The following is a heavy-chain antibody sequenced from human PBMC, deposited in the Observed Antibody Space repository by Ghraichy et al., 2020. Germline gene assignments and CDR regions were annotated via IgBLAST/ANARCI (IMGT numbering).Heavy chain of an antibody. CDR3: AREGRTGLYSVNAFDI. Sequence: ASVKVSCKASGYTFTGYYMHWVRQAPGQGLEWMGWINPNSGGTNYAQKFQGRVTMTRDTSISTAYMELSRLRSDDTAVYYCAREGRTGLYSVNAFDIWGPGTMVTGSS. D-gene: IGHD2-21*01. J-gene: IGHJ3*02. CDR2: INPNSGGT. V-gene: IGHV1-2*02. CDR1: GYTFTGYY.